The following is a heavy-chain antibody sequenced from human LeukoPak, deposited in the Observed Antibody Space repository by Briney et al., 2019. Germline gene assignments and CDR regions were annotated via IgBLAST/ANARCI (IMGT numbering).Heavy chain of an antibody. CDR3: ARDRPGGYSGSC. J-gene: IGHJ4*02. V-gene: IGHV3-21*01. D-gene: IGHD1-26*01. CDR1: GFTFSSYS. Sequence: PGGSLRLSCAASGFTFSSYSMNWVRQAPGKGLEWVSSISSSSSYIYYADSVKSRFTISRDNAKNSLYLQMNSLRAEDTAVYYCARDRPGGYSGSCWGQGTLVTVSS. CDR2: ISSSSSYI.